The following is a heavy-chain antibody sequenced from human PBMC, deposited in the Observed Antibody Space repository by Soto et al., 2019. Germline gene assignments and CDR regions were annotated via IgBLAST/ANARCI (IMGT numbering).Heavy chain of an antibody. CDR1: GGSNSSYY. D-gene: IGHD1-26*01. CDR2: IYNSERT. Sequence: QVQLQESGPGLVKPSETLSLTCTVSGGSNSSYYWNWIRQPPGKGLEWIGYIYNSERTNYNPSLRSRVTLSLDTPKNQISLKVSSVTAADTAVYYCARDPLGGTHFDYWGQGTLVPVSS. V-gene: IGHV4-59*01. J-gene: IGHJ4*02. CDR3: ARDPLGGTHFDY.